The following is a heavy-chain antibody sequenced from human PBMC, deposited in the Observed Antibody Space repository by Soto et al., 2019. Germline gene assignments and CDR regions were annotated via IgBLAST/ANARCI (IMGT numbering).Heavy chain of an antibody. CDR2: ISSSSSTI. CDR3: ARDPRGSGSYSVWYFDY. D-gene: IGHD1-26*01. Sequence: VGSLRLSCASSVFTFSSYSMNCVRHSPGKWLEWVSYISSSSSTIYYADSVKGRFTISRDNAKNSLYLQMNSLRDEDTAVYYCARDPRGSGSYSVWYFDYWGQGTLVTVSS. V-gene: IGHV3-48*02. J-gene: IGHJ4*02. CDR1: VFTFSSYS.